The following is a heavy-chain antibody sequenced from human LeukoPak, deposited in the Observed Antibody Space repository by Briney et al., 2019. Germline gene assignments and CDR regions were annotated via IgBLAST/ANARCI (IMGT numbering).Heavy chain of an antibody. CDR3: AREGLIRADYDILTGYPYYYYYYMDV. CDR1: GFTFSSYA. CDR2: LSYDGSNK. D-gene: IGHD3-9*01. J-gene: IGHJ6*03. V-gene: IGHV3-30*01. Sequence: GGSLRLSCAASGFTFSSYAMHWVRQAPGKGLEWVAVLSYDGSNKYYADSVKGRFTISRDNSKNTLYLQMNSLRAEDTAVYYCAREGLIRADYDILTGYPYYYYYYMDVWGKGTTVTVSS.